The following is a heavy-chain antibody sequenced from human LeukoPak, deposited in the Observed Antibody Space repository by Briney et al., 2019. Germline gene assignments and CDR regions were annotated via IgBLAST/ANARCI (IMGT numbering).Heavy chain of an antibody. CDR3: ALGRPKAAGGGYFDY. V-gene: IGHV1-2*04. CDR1: GYTFTGYY. J-gene: IGHJ4*02. CDR2: INPNSGGT. Sequence: ASVKVSCKASGYTFTGYYMHWVRQAPGQGLEWMGWINPNSGGTNYAQKFQGWVTMTRDTSISTAYMELSRLRSDDTAVYYFALGRPKAAGGGYFDYWGQGTLVTVSS. D-gene: IGHD6-13*01.